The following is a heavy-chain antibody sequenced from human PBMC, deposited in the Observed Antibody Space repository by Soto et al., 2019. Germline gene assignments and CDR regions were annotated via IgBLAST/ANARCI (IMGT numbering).Heavy chain of an antibody. CDR2: IYPDDSDT. J-gene: IGHJ4*01. V-gene: IGHV5-51*01. D-gene: IGHD2-15*01. CDR3: ARRIGYCSGGRCYSFDY. CDR1: GYSFTTYW. Sequence: GESLKISCKGSGYSFTTYWIGWVRQMPGKGLEWVGTIYPDDSDTRYSPSFQGQVTISVDNSISTAYLQWSSLKASDTAMYYCARRIGYCSGGRCYSFDYWGQGTLVTVSS.